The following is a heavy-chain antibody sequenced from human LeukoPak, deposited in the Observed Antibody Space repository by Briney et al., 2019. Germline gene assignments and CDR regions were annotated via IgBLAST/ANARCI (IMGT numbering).Heavy chain of an antibody. D-gene: IGHD1-26*01. J-gene: IGHJ4*02. Sequence: GGSLRLSCTASGFAFSTYNMNWVRQAPGKGLEWVSSISDSSTYIYYADSVKGRFSISRDNSKNTLYLQMNSLRAEDTAVYYCAKDHTAYSGSSYFDYWGQGTLVTVSS. CDR1: GFAFSTYN. CDR2: ISDSSTYI. CDR3: AKDHTAYSGSSYFDY. V-gene: IGHV3-21*01.